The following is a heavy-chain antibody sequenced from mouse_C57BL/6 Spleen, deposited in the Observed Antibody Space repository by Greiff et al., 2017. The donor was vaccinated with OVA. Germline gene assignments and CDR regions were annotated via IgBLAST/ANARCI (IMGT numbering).Heavy chain of an antibody. D-gene: IGHD1-1*01. J-gene: IGHJ2*01. Sequence: QVQLQQPGAELVKPGASVKLSCKASGYTFTSYWMQWVKQRPGQGLEWIGEIDPSDSYTNYNHKFKGKATLTVDTSSSTAYMQLSSLTSEDSAVYYCARSTYPYDWGQGTTRTVSS. CDR1: GYTFTSYW. CDR3: ARSTYPYD. CDR2: IDPSDSYT. V-gene: IGHV1-50*01.